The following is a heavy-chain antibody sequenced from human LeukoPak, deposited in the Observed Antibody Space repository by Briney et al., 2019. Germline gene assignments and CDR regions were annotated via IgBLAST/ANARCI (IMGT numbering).Heavy chain of an antibody. CDR2: IKQDGSGE. V-gene: IGHV3-7*01. J-gene: IGHJ3*02. Sequence: GGSLRLSCVASGFTLSRYYMSWVRQAPGKGLEWAASIKQDGSGEYVDSVRGRFTISRDNAQNSMYLQVNSLRAEDTAAYYCARDTDCDGDCYWGAFDIWGQRTVVAVSS. D-gene: IGHD2-21*01. CDR1: GFTLSRYY. CDR3: ARDTDCDGDCYWGAFDI.